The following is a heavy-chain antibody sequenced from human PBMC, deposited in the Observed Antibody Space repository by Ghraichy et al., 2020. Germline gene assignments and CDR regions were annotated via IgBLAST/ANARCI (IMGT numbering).Heavy chain of an antibody. V-gene: IGHV4-59*01. D-gene: IGHD5-18*01. CDR1: GGSISSYY. CDR3: AREGYSYGYGY. CDR2: IYYSGST. J-gene: IGHJ4*02. Sequence: SETLSLTCTVSGGSISSYYLSWIRQPPGKGLEWIGYIYYSGSTNYNPSLKSRVTISVDTSKNQFSLKLSSVTAADTAVYYCAREGYSYGYGYWGQGTLVTVSS.